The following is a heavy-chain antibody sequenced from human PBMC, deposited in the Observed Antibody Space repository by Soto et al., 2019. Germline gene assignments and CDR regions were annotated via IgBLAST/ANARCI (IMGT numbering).Heavy chain of an antibody. CDR3: ARAKDLVATITRGSDFSYSYGLAV. CDR1: GYTFASYY. Sequence: ASVKVSCKASGYTFASYYMHWARQAPGQGLEWMGIINPSGGSTSYAQKFQGRVTMTRDTSTSTVYMELSSLRSEDTAVYYCARAKDLVATITRGSDFSYSYGLAVWGQGPTLTVPS. J-gene: IGHJ6*02. V-gene: IGHV1-46*01. CDR2: INPSGGST. D-gene: IGHD5-12*01.